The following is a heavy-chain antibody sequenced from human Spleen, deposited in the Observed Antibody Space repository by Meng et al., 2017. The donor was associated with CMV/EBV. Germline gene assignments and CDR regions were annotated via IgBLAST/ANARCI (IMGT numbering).Heavy chain of an antibody. CDR1: GFTFSSYS. CDR2: ISSSSSYI. CDR3: ATTVGGPTTFDY. Sequence: EVQLVESGGXLVKPGGSLRLSCAASGFTFSSYSMNWVRQAPGKGLEWVSSISSSSSYIYYADSVKGRFTISRDNAKNSLYLQMNSLRAEDTAVYYCATTVGGPTTFDYWGQGTLVTVSS. V-gene: IGHV3-21*01. D-gene: IGHD6-19*01. J-gene: IGHJ4*02.